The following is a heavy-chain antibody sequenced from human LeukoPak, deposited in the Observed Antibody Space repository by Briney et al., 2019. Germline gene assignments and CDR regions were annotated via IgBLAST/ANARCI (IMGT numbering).Heavy chain of an antibody. J-gene: IGHJ5*02. CDR1: GGSFSGYY. V-gene: IGHV4-34*01. Sequence: SETLSLTCAVYGGSFSGYYWSWIRQPPGKGLEWIGEINHSGSTNYNPSLKSRVTISVDTSKNQFSLKLSSVTAADTAVYYCVRADNYYGSGSYFSWFDPWGQGTLVTVSS. D-gene: IGHD3-10*01. CDR2: INHSGST. CDR3: VRADNYYGSGSYFSWFDP.